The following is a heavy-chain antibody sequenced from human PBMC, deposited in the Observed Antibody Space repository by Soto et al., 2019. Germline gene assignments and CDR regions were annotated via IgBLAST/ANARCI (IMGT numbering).Heavy chain of an antibody. V-gene: IGHV1-69*04. Sequence: SVKVSCKASGCTFSSYTISWVRQAPGQGLEWMGRIIPILGIANYAQKFQGRVTITADKSTSTAYMELSSLRSEDTAVYYCARDHGKVAPSWFYPWGQGTLVTVSS. CDR2: IIPILGIA. J-gene: IGHJ5*02. CDR1: GCTFSSYT. CDR3: ARDHGKVAPSWFYP. D-gene: IGHD1-1*01.